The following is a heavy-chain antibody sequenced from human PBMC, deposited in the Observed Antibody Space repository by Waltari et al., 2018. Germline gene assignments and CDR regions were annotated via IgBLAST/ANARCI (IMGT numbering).Heavy chain of an antibody. V-gene: IGHV1-69-2*01. CDR3: ARSPTPNYYDSSGYKTAFDI. J-gene: IGHJ3*02. D-gene: IGHD3-22*01. CDR2: VDPEDGET. Sequence: EVQLVQSGAEMKNPGTTVKISCKVSGYNFTDHCMHWVQQAPGKGLEWMGLVDPEDGETIYAEKFQGRVTIIADTATDTAYLDLSSLRSEDTAVYYCARSPTPNYYDSSGYKTAFDIWGQGTMVTVSS. CDR1: GYNFTDHC.